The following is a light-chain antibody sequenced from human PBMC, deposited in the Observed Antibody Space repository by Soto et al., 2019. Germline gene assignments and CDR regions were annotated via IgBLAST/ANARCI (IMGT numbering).Light chain of an antibody. Sequence: EIVLTQSPDTLSLSPGERATLSCRASQSVSGYLGWYQQKPGQAPRLLISGASRRATGIPDRFSGAGSGTDFTLTISRLEPEDFALYYCQQHGILPITFGQGTRLDIK. V-gene: IGKV3-20*01. CDR2: GAS. CDR3: QQHGILPIT. CDR1: QSVSGY. J-gene: IGKJ5*01.